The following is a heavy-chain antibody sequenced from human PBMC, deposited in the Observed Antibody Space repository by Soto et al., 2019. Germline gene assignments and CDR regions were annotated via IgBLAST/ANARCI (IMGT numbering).Heavy chain of an antibody. CDR2: IYYSGST. CDR1: GGSISSYY. J-gene: IGHJ6*02. Sequence: SETLSLTCTVSGGSISSYYWNWIRQPPGKGLEWIGYIYYSGSTKYNPSLKSRVTISVDTSKNQFSLNLNSVTAADTAVYYCARVGAVAGNYWYGVDVWGQGTTVTVSS. D-gene: IGHD6-19*01. CDR3: ARVGAVAGNYWYGVDV. V-gene: IGHV4-59*01.